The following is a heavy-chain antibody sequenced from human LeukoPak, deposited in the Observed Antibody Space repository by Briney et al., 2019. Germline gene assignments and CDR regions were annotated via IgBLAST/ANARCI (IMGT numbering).Heavy chain of an antibody. CDR2: ISWNSDTL. CDR3: AKAINMVLYFSAFDI. CDR1: GFTFNDYA. V-gene: IGHV3-9*01. Sequence: SLRLSCAASGFTFNDYAMYWVRQVPGKGLEWVSGISWNSDTLGYADSVKGRFTISRDNAKNSLYLQMNSLKADDTALYYCAKAINMVLYFSAFDIWGQGTMVTVS. D-gene: IGHD2-8*01. J-gene: IGHJ3*02.